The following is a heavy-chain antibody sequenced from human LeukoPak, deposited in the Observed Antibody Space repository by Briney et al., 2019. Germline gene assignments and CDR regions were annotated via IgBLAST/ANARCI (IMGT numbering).Heavy chain of an antibody. CDR3: ARAGNYYFEY. CDR1: GFTFRTYW. D-gene: IGHD3-10*01. J-gene: IGHJ4*02. CDR2: INSDGSTT. Sequence: PGGSLRLPCAASGFTFRTYWMHWVRQTPGQGLVWVSRINSDGSTTNYADSVKGRFTVSRDNAQNTLYLQMSSLRAEDTAVYYCARAGNYYFEYWGQGALVTVSS. V-gene: IGHV3-74*01.